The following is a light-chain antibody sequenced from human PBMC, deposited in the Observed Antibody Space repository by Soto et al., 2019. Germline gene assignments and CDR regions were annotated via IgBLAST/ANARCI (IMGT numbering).Light chain of an antibody. CDR2: EVS. Sequence: QAVVTQPASVSGSPGQSITISCTGTSSDVGGYNYVSWYQQHPGKAPKLMIYEVSNRPSGVSNRFSGSKSGNTASLTISGLQADDEADYYCCSYAGTYTYVFGIGTKLTVL. CDR1: SSDVGGYNY. CDR3: CSYAGTYTYV. J-gene: IGLJ1*01. V-gene: IGLV2-14*01.